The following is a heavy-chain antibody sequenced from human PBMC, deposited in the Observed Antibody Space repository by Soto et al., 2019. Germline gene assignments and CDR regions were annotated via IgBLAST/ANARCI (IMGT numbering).Heavy chain of an antibody. CDR2: ITNTGGGT. Sequence: PGGSLRLSCAASGFTFSNYGMTWVRQAPGKGLEWVSGITNTGGGTYYADSVKGRFTISRDNSKNTLYLQMNTLRAEDTAIYYCAKQCRLNDYRGQGTMVTVSS. J-gene: IGHJ4*02. D-gene: IGHD2-2*01. CDR1: GFTFSNYG. CDR3: AKQCRLNDY. V-gene: IGHV3-23*01.